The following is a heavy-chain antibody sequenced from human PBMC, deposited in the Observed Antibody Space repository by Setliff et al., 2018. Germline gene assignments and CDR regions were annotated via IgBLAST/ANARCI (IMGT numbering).Heavy chain of an antibody. CDR1: GDSISDAS. CDR2: VFYNGAA. CDR3: ARGGTYRYFDY. J-gene: IGHJ4*02. Sequence: SETLSLTCTVSGDSISDASIMAWIRQPPGKGLEFIGYVFYNGAAKYDPSLKSRVTMSVETSETQFSLKLNSMTTADTAGYYCARGGTYRYFDYWGQGALVTVSS. V-gene: IGHV4-59*01.